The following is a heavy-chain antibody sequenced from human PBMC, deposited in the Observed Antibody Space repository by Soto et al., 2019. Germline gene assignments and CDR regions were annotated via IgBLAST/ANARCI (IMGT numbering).Heavy chain of an antibody. V-gene: IGHV1-69*13. D-gene: IGHD2-15*01. J-gene: IGHJ6*02. CDR3: ARYCSGGSCYSYYYYGMDV. CDR2: IIPIFGTA. Sequence: SVKVSCKASGGTFSSYAISWVRQAPGQGLEWMGGIIPIFGTANYAQKFQGRVTITADESTSTAYMELSILRSEDTAVYYCARYCSGGSCYSYYYYGMDVWGQGTTVTVSS. CDR1: GGTFSSYA.